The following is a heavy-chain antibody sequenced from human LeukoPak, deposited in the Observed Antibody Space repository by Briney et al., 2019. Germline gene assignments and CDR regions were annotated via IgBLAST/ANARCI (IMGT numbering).Heavy chain of an antibody. Sequence: PSETLSLTCTVSGGSISSYYWSWIRQPPGKGLEWIGYIYYSGSTNYNPSLKSRVTMSQDTSKKQFSLNLRSVTAADTAVYYCARDSGTTGEVKFDPWGQGTLVTVSS. J-gene: IGHJ5*02. V-gene: IGHV4-59*12. CDR2: IYYSGST. CDR3: ARDSGTTGEVKFDP. CDR1: GGSISSYY. D-gene: IGHD3-10*01.